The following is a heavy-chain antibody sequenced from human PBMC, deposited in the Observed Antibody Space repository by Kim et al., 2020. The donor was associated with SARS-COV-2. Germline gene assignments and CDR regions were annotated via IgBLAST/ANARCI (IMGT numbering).Heavy chain of an antibody. J-gene: IGHJ2*01. CDR1: GFTFSSYA. CDR2: ISGSGGST. CDR3: AKDRLGGSLDWYFDL. Sequence: GGSLRLSCAASGFTFSSYAMSWVRQAPGKGLEWVSAISGSGGSTYYAASVKGRFTISRDNSKNTLYLQMNSLRAEDTAVYYCAKDRLGGSLDWYFDLWGRGTLVTVSS. D-gene: IGHD6-25*01. V-gene: IGHV3-23*01.